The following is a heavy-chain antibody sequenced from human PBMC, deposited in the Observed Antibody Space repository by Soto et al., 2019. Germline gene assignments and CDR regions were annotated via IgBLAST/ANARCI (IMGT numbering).Heavy chain of an antibody. J-gene: IGHJ4*02. Sequence: EVQLVESGGGLVKPGGSLRLSCAASGFTFSNAWMSWVRQAPGKGLEWVGRIKSKTDGGTTDYAAPVKGRFTISRDDSKNTLYLQMNRLKTEDTAVYYCTTQSPSQDNDYWGQGTLVTVSS. CDR2: IKSKTDGGTT. CDR1: GFTFSNAW. CDR3: TTQSPSQDNDY. V-gene: IGHV3-15*01. D-gene: IGHD1-1*01.